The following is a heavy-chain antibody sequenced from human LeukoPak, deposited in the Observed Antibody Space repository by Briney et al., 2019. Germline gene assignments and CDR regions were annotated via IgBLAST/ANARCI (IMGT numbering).Heavy chain of an antibody. CDR1: GFTVSGNY. V-gene: IGHV3-66*01. CDR2: IHRGGNT. CDR3: ARDPGYGLGVDYGDY. D-gene: IGHD3-10*01. J-gene: IGHJ4*02. Sequence: GGSLRLSCAASGFTVSGNYMSWVRQAPGKGLEWLSVIHRGGNTYYADSVKGRFTISKDSSKNTVFLQMDSLRAEDTAVYYCARDPGYGLGVDYGDYWGQGTLVTVSS.